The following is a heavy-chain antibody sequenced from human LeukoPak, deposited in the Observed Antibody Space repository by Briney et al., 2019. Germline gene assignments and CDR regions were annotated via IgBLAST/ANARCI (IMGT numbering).Heavy chain of an antibody. CDR2: MHPGESEI. CDR1: GYSFTNYW. V-gene: IGHV5-51*01. Sequence: GESLNISCKASGYSFTNYWIAWVRQKPGKDLEWMGIMHPGESEINYSPSFEGQVTISADTSISTAYLEWYSLKASDSAIYYCAKTIASLGSGAWYFDPWGQGTMITVSS. J-gene: IGHJ5*02. D-gene: IGHD6-13*01. CDR3: AKTIASLGSGAWYFDP.